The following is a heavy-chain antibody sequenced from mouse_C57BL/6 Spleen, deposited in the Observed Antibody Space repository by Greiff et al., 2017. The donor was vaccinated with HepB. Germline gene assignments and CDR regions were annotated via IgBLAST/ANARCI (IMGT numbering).Heavy chain of an antibody. Sequence: VQLQQSGAELVKPGASVKLSCKASGYTFTSYWMHWVKPRPGQGLEWIGMIHPNSGSTNYNEKFKSKATLTVDNSSSTAYMQLRSLTSEDSAVLYCARLLLSPEKDYWGQGTSVTVAS. CDR1: GYTFTSYW. D-gene: IGHD1-1*02. J-gene: IGHJ4*01. V-gene: IGHV1-64*01. CDR2: IHPNSGST. CDR3: ARLLLSPEKDY.